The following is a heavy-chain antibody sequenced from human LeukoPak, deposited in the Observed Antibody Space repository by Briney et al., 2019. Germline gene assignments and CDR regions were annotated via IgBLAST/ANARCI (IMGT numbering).Heavy chain of an antibody. D-gene: IGHD3-22*01. Sequence: SVKVSCKASGGTFTSYAINWVRQAPGQGLEWMGGIIPVFGTANYAQKFQGRVTITADESTSTAYMELSSLRSEDTAVYYCARDGYYDSSGYYARAYFQHWGQGTLVTVSS. CDR3: ARDGYYDSSGYYARAYFQH. J-gene: IGHJ1*01. CDR2: IIPVFGTA. CDR1: GGTFTSYA. V-gene: IGHV1-69*13.